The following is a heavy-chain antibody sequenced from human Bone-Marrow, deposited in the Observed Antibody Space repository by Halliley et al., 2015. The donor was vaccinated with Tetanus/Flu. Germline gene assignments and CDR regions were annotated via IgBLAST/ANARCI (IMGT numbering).Heavy chain of an antibody. CDR2: ISGSSSTT. CDR1: GFIFANYA. J-gene: IGHJ4*02. D-gene: IGHD2-21*01. V-gene: IGHV3-23*01. CDR3: AKDRGEGRIYFDP. Sequence: SLRLSCPTSGFIFANYAMTWVRPAPGKGREWVSSISGSSSTTYYGDSVAGRFTISRDNSRNTLYLQMNSLRAEDTAIYYCAKDRGEGRIYFDPWGPGTLVTVSS.